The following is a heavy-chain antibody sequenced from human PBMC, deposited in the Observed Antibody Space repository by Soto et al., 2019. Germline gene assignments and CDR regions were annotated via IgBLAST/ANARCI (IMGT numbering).Heavy chain of an antibody. J-gene: IGHJ4*02. CDR1: GFSFSNSG. CDR3: AKDRGKIYFDY. V-gene: IGHV3-30*18. CDR2: ISYDGSNK. Sequence: PGGSVRLSCAASGFSFSNSGMHWVRQAPGKGLEWVAFISYDGSNKYYADSVKGRFTISRDNSKNTLYLQMNSLRAEDTAVYYCAKDRGKIYFDYWGQGTLVTVSS.